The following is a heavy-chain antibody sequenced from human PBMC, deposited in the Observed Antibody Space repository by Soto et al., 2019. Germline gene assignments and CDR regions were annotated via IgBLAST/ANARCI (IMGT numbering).Heavy chain of an antibody. CDR2: IIPIIGII. V-gene: IGHV1-69*04. CDR1: GGPLRTYT. J-gene: IGHJ5*02. CDR3: AGDPDSHYNDSHASSYP. Sequence: GAPVEVSCKASGGPLRTYTITWVRQAPGKSLEWMGRIIPIIGIINYAQKFQGRVTISADKFTGTAYMELTGLRSDDTAVYYCAGDPDSHYNDSHASSYPWGQGTLVTVSS. D-gene: IGHD4-4*01.